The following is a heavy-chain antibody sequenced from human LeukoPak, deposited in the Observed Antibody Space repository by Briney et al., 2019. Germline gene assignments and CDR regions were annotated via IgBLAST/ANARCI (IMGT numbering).Heavy chain of an antibody. V-gene: IGHV6-1*01. CDR3: ARDTNNDSSGYYEPFDY. J-gene: IGHJ4*02. CDR1: GDSVSSNSAA. CDR2: TYYRSKWYN. Sequence: SQTLSLTCAISGDSVSSNSAAWNWIRQSPSRGLEWLGRTYYRSKWYNDYAVSVKSRITINPDTSKNQFSLQLNSVTPEDTAVYYCARDTNNDSSGYYEPFDYWGQGTLVTVSS. D-gene: IGHD3-22*01.